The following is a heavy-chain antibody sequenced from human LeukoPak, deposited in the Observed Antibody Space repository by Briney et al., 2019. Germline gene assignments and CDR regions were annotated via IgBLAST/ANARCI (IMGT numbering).Heavy chain of an antibody. CDR2: GFYSGSA. D-gene: IGHD4-17*01. Sequence: PSETLSLTCTVSGGSIRSSSYYWGWIRQPPGKGLEWIGSGFYSGSAYYNPSLKSRLTISVDTSKNQFSLDLSSVTAADTAVYYCARLRGAMTPVTSDFDYWGQGTLVTVSS. J-gene: IGHJ4*02. CDR1: GGSIRSSSYY. V-gene: IGHV4-39*01. CDR3: ARLRGAMTPVTSDFDY.